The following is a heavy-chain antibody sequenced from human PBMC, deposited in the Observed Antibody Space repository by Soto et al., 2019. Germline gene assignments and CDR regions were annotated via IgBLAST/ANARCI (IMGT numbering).Heavy chain of an antibody. Sequence: GGSLRLSCAASGFTFSSYSMNWVRQAPGKGLEWVSSISSSSNYIYYADSVKGRFTISRDNSKSTLYLQVDSLRPEDAAVYYCARDPKTSGGQHWAFNYFDSWGQGTLVTVSS. CDR3: ARDPKTSGGQHWAFNYFDS. J-gene: IGHJ4*02. CDR2: ISSSSNYI. V-gene: IGHV3-21*01. D-gene: IGHD7-27*01. CDR1: GFTFSSYS.